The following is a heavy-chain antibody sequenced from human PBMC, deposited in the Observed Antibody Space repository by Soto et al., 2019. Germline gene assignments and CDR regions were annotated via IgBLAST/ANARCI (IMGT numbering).Heavy chain of an antibody. Sequence: SETLSLTCTVSGGSISSYYWSWIRQPPGKGLEWIGYIYYSGSTNYNPSLKSRVTISVDTSKNQFSLKLSSVTAADTAVYYCARGVTIFGVVTTNWFDPWGQGTLVTVS. V-gene: IGHV4-59*01. CDR3: ARGVTIFGVVTTNWFDP. D-gene: IGHD3-3*01. J-gene: IGHJ5*02. CDR2: IYYSGST. CDR1: GGSISSYY.